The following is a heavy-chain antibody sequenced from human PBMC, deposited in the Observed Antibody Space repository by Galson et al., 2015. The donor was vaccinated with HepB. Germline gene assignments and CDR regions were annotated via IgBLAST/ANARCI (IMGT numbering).Heavy chain of an antibody. CDR3: VRERSCVVVSGCSWLEP. J-gene: IGHJ5*02. D-gene: IGHD6-19*01. V-gene: IGHV3-48*04. Sequence: SLRLSCAASGFTFSAYSMNWVRQAPGKGLEWVSYISSSSSTIYYADSVKGRFTISRDNAKNTLHLQMNSLRAEDTAVYHCVRERSCVVVSGCSWLEPWGRGTLVTVSS. CDR2: ISSSSSTI. CDR1: GFTFSAYS.